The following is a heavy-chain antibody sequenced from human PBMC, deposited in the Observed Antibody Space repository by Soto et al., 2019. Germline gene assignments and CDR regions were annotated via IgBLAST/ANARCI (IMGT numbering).Heavy chain of an antibody. CDR1: GYTFTSYV. D-gene: IGHD6-19*01. CDR2: ISAYNGNT. CDR3: ARCPWQWLVLEDVFDM. Sequence: ASLKVSCKSSGYTFTSYVISWVRQAPGQGLEWMGWISAYNGNTNYAQKLQGRVTMTTDTSTSTAYMELRSLRSDDTAVYYCARCPWQWLVLEDVFDMWGQGTMVTVS. V-gene: IGHV1-18*01. J-gene: IGHJ3*02.